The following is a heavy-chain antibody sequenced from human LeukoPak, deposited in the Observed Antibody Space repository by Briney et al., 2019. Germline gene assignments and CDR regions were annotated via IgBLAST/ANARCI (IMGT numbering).Heavy chain of an antibody. CDR2: INPNSGGT. J-gene: IGHJ4*02. V-gene: IGHV1-2*02. CDR3: GRGYCSSTSCYIVRY. CDR1: VYTFTRYY. D-gene: IGHD2-2*02. Sequence: ASVKVSCKDSVYTFTRYYMHRVRQAPGPRLEWTGWINPNSGGTNYAQKFQGRVTMARDTSISTAYMELSRLRSEDTAVYYCGRGYCSSTSCYIVRYWGQGTLVTVSS.